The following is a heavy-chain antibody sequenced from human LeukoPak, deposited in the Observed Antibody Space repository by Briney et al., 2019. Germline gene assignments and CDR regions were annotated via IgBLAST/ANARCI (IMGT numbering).Heavy chain of an antibody. CDR3: ARGLAGDYYDSSGY. CDR1: GGSISSYY. CDR2: IYYSGST. Sequence: SETLSLTCTVSGGSISSYYWSWIRQPPGKGLEWIGYIYYSGSTNYNPSPKSRVTISVDTSKNRFSLKLSSLRSEDTAVYYCARGLAGDYYDSSGYWGQGTLVTVSS. D-gene: IGHD3-22*01. V-gene: IGHV4-59*01. J-gene: IGHJ4*02.